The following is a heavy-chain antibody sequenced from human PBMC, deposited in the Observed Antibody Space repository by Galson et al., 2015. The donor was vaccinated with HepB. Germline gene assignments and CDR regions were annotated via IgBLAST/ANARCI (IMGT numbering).Heavy chain of an antibody. Sequence: SVKVSCKASGYTFTSYYMHWVRQAPGQGLEWMGIINPSGGSTSYAQKFQGRVTMTRDTSTSTVYMELSSLRSEDTAVYYCASPQEKEGSTVTTYTFQHWGQGTLVTVSS. CDR1: GYTFTSYY. CDR2: INPSGGST. J-gene: IGHJ1*01. D-gene: IGHD4-17*01. V-gene: IGHV1-46*01. CDR3: ASPQEKEGSTVTTYTFQH.